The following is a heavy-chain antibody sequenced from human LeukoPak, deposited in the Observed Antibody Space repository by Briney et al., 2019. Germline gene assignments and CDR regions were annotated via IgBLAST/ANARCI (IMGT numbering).Heavy chain of an antibody. CDR1: GFTFSNYS. Sequence: GGSLRLSCEASGFTFSNYSMNWVRQAPGKGLEWVSYIRSSSSTIYYADSVKGRFTISRDDAKNSLYLQMNSLRAEDTAVYYCARAKRNGFDIWGQGTMVTVSS. J-gene: IGHJ3*02. CDR2: IRSSSSTI. V-gene: IGHV3-48*01. CDR3: ARAKRNGFDI.